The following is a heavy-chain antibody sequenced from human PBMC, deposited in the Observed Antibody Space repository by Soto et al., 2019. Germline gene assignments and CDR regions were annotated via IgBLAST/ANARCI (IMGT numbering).Heavy chain of an antibody. Sequence: QVQLVESGGGVVQPGRSLRLSCAASGFTFSSYAMHWVRQAPGKGLEWVAVISYDGSNKYYADSVKGRFTISRDNSKNTLYLQMNSLRAEDTAVYYCARAYCTNGVCYTLLDYWGQGTLVTVSS. CDR3: ARAYCTNGVCYTLLDY. V-gene: IGHV3-30-3*01. J-gene: IGHJ4*02. CDR1: GFTFSSYA. D-gene: IGHD2-8*01. CDR2: ISYDGSNK.